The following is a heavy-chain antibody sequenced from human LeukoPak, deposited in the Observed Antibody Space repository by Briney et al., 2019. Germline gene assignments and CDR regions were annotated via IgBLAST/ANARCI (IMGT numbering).Heavy chain of an antibody. Sequence: SETLSLTCAVYGGSFSGYYWSWIRQPPGKGLEWIGEINHSGSTNYNPSLKSRVTISVDTSKNQFSLKLGSVTAADTAVYYCARGRRYYANSYDYWGRGTLVTVSP. V-gene: IGHV4-34*01. CDR3: ARGRRYYANSYDY. CDR2: INHSGST. CDR1: GGSFSGYY. D-gene: IGHD2-2*01. J-gene: IGHJ4*02.